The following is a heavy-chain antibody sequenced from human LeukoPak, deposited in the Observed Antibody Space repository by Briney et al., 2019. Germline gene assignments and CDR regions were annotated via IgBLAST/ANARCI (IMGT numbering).Heavy chain of an antibody. V-gene: IGHV1-24*01. Sequence: GASVKVSCKVSGYTLTELSMHWVRQAPGKGLEWMGGFDPEDGETIYAQEFQGRVTMTEDTSTDTAYMELSSLRSEDTAVYYCATVYMITFGGVIAPQLFDYWGQGTLVTVSS. CDR3: ATVYMITFGGVIAPQLFDY. J-gene: IGHJ4*02. CDR1: GYTLTELS. D-gene: IGHD3-16*02. CDR2: FDPEDGET.